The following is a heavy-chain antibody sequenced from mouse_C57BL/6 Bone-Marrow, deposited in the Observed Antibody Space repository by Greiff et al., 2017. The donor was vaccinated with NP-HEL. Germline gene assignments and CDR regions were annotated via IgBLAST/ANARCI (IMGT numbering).Heavy chain of an antibody. CDR3: LDTQGY. Sequence: VQLQESGAELMKPGASVKLSCKATGYAFTGYWIEWVKQRPGHGLEWIGGILPGGGGTNYNEKFKGKATLTADTSSNTAYMQLSSLTTEDSAIYYYLDTQGYWGQGTTLTVSS. CDR2: ILPGGGGT. V-gene: IGHV1-9*01. CDR1: GYAFTGYW. J-gene: IGHJ2*01. D-gene: IGHD3-3*01.